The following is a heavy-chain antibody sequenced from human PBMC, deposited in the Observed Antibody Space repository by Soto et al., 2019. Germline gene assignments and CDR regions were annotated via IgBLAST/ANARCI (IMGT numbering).Heavy chain of an antibody. D-gene: IGHD6-6*01. J-gene: IGHJ4*02. CDR3: ARGSAARELPFDY. CDR1: GGSFSGYY. V-gene: IGHV4-34*01. CDR2: INHSGST. Sequence: QVQLQQWGAGLLKPSETLSLTCAVYGGSFSGYYWSWIRQPPGKGLEWIGEINHSGSTNYNPSLKSRVTLSVDTSKNQFSLKLSSVTAADTAVYYCARGSAARELPFDYWGQGTLVTVSS.